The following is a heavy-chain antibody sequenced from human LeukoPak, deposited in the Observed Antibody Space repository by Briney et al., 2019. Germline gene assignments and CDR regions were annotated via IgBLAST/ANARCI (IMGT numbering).Heavy chain of an antibody. Sequence: SVNLSCYSSASTFSCYTNGWIRQGQGPGIELMGVSFPSFGTATYAQKFQGRVTITADESTSTAYMELSSLRSEDTAVYYCARVFSDYDILTGYSPGYNWFDPWGQGTLVTVSS. CDR2: SFPSFGTA. CDR1: ASTFSCYT. CDR3: ARVFSDYDILTGYSPGYNWFDP. D-gene: IGHD3-9*01. V-gene: IGHV1-69*13. J-gene: IGHJ5*02.